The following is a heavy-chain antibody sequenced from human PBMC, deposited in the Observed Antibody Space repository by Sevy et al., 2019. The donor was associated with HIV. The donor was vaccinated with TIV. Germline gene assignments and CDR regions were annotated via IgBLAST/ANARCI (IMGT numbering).Heavy chain of an antibody. CDR2: IRSEVYGGTT. CDR3: TRGRRVHADYGVDY. J-gene: IGHJ4*02. Sequence: GGSLRLSCTASGFTFGEYSMSWFRQAPGKGLEWVSFIRSEVYGGTTEYAASVKGRFTISRDDSTSIAYLQMSSLKTEHTAVYYCTRGRRVHADYGVDYWGQGTLVAVSS. V-gene: IGHV3-49*03. D-gene: IGHD4-17*01. CDR1: GFTFGEYS.